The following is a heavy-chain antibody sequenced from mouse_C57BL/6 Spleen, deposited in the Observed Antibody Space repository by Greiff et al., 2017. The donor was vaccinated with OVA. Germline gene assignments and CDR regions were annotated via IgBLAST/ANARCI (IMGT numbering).Heavy chain of an antibody. CDR3: ARHDAMDY. J-gene: IGHJ4*01. Sequence: EVQRVESGGGLVQPGGSLKLSCAASGFTFSDYYMYWVRQTPEQRLEWVGYISTGGGCTYYPDTVKGRFTISKDNAKNTLYRQMSRLKSEDTAMYYCARHDAMDYWGQGTSVTVSS. CDR1: GFTFSDYY. V-gene: IGHV5-12*01. CDR2: ISTGGGCT.